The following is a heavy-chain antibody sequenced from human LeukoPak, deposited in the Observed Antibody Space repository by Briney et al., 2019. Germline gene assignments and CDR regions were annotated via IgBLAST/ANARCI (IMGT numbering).Heavy chain of an antibody. V-gene: IGHV1-18*01. D-gene: IGHD3-3*01. CDR3: ARDLKMGFQLYRFDY. Sequence: ASVKVSCKASGYTFTSYGISWVRQAPGQGLEWMGWISAYNGNTNYAQKPQGRVTMTTDTSTSTAYMELRSLRSDDTAVYYCARDLKMGFQLYRFDYWGQGTLVTVSS. J-gene: IGHJ4*02. CDR1: GYTFTSYG. CDR2: ISAYNGNT.